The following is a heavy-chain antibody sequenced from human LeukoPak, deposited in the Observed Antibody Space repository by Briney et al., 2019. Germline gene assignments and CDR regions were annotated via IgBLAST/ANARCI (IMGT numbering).Heavy chain of an antibody. CDR3: ARGAGTMVYYIDV. V-gene: IGHV3-30*01. D-gene: IGHD1-7*01. CDR1: GFTYSPFP. CDR2: ISNDGTNK. Sequence: GGSLRLSCAASGFTYSPFPMHWVRQAPGKGLQWVAVISNDGTNKYYADSVKGRFTISRDNSKNTLFLQMNSLTTEDTAFYYCARGAGTMVYYIDVWGNGTTVTVSS. J-gene: IGHJ6*03.